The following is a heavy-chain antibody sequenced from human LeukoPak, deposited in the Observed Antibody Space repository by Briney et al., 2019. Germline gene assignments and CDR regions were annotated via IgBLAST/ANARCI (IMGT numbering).Heavy chain of an antibody. D-gene: IGHD2-2*01. CDR3: ARHEGDCSSTSCYFDY. CDR1: GGSISSYY. CDR2: IYTSGST. V-gene: IGHV4-4*09. J-gene: IGHJ4*02. Sequence: PSETLSLTCSVSGGSISSYYWSWIRQPPGKGLERIGYIYTSGSTNYNPSLKSRVTISVDTSKNQFPLKLSSVTAADTAVYYCARHEGDCSSTSCYFDYWGQGTLVTVSS.